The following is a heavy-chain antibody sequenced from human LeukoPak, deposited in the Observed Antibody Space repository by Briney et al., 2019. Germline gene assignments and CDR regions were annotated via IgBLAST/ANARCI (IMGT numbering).Heavy chain of an antibody. V-gene: IGHV4-34*01. CDR1: GGYFSGYY. J-gene: IGHJ4*02. D-gene: IGHD4-17*01. CDR3: AREGYDYGDYVGVDY. Sequence: SETLSLTCAVYGGYFSGYYWSWIRQPPGKGLERIREINHSGSTNYNPSLKSRVTISVDMSKNQFSLKLRSVTAADTAVYYCAREGYDYGDYVGVDYWGQGTLVTVSS. CDR2: INHSGST.